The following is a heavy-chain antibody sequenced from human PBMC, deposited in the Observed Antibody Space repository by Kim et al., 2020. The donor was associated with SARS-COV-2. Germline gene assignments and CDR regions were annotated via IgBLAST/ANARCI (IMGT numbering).Heavy chain of an antibody. J-gene: IGHJ6*02. CDR2: INHSGST. Sequence: SETLSLTCAVYGGSFSGYYWSWIRQPPGKGLEWIGEINHSGSTNYNPSLKSRVTISVDTSKNQFSLKLSSVTAADTAVYYCATRRYSSGWYGGYYGMDVWGQGTTVTVSS. V-gene: IGHV4-34*01. CDR1: GGSFSGYY. CDR3: ATRRYSSGWYGGYYGMDV. D-gene: IGHD6-19*01.